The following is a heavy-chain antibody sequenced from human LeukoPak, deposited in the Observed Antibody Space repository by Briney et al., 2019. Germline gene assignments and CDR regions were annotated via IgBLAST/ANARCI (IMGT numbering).Heavy chain of an antibody. Sequence: SETLSLTCTVSGGSVSSGSYYWSWIRQPPGKGLEWIGYIYYSGSTNYNPSLKSRVTISVDTSKNQFSLKLSSVTAADTAVYYCARVFGYYDRSGHGIYYFDYWGQGTLVTVSS. D-gene: IGHD3-22*01. V-gene: IGHV4-61*01. CDR3: ARVFGYYDRSGHGIYYFDY. J-gene: IGHJ4*02. CDR2: IYYSGST. CDR1: GGSVSSGSYY.